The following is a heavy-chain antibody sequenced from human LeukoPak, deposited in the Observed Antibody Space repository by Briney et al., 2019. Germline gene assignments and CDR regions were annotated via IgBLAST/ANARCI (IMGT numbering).Heavy chain of an antibody. CDR1: GGTFSSYA. Sequence: GASVKVSCKASGGTFSSYAISWVRQAPGQGLEWMGGIIPIFGRANYAQKFQGRVTITADESTSTAYMELSSLRSEDTAVYYCAGSLKPDFWSGYYPPYYYYGMDVWGQGTTVTVSS. CDR3: AGSLKPDFWSGYYPPYYYYGMDV. CDR2: IIPIFGRA. V-gene: IGHV1-69*01. J-gene: IGHJ6*02. D-gene: IGHD3-3*01.